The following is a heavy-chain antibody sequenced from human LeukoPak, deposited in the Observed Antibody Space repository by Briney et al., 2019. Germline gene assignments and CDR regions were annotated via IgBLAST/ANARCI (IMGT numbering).Heavy chain of an antibody. CDR2: ISNSDDNT. CDR1: GFTFSNYG. D-gene: IGHD1-26*01. V-gene: IGHV3-23*01. CDR3: AKGYRTFDY. Sequence: PGGCLRLSCAASGFTFSNYGMSWVRQAPGKGLEWVSVISNSDDNTYYADSVKGRFTISRDNSKNTLYLQVNGLRAEDTAVYYCAKGYRTFDYWGQGTLVTVSS. J-gene: IGHJ4*02.